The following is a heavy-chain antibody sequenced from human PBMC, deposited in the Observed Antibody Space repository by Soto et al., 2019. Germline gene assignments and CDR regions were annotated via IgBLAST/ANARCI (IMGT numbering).Heavy chain of an antibody. CDR1: NYAFSSYG. CDR3: AREGGHGAGMQYYGMDV. CDR2: ISGHSGNA. V-gene: IGHV1-18*01. D-gene: IGHD3-16*01. J-gene: IGHJ6*02. Sequence: ASVKVSCKASNYAFSSYGISWVRQAPGQGLEWMGWISGHSGNAKYAQKLQGRVTMTTDTSTSTAIMELRSLTSDDTAVYYCAREGGHGAGMQYYGMDVWGQGTTVTVSS.